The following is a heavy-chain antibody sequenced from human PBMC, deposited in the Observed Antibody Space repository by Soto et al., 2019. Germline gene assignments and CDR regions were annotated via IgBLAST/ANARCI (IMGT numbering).Heavy chain of an antibody. CDR3: AIDPWYYGSGSYFHYYYYGMDV. J-gene: IGHJ6*02. D-gene: IGHD3-10*01. CDR2: IYTSGST. CDR1: GGSISSYY. V-gene: IGHV4-4*07. Sequence: QVQLQESGPGLVKPSETLSLTCTVSGGSISSYYWSWIRQPAGKGLEWIGRIYTSGSTNYNPSLKSRVTMSVDTSKNQFSLKLSSVTAADTAVYYCAIDPWYYGSGSYFHYYYYGMDVWGQGTTVTVSS.